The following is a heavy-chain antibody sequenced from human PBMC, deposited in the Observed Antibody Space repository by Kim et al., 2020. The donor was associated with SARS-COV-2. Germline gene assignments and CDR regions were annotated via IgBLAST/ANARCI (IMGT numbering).Heavy chain of an antibody. Sequence: GGSLRLSCAASGFTFSNYAMNWVRQAPGKGLEWVSGISGSGGSTYYADTVKGRFTISRDNSKNTLYVQMNSLRAEDTAVYYSAKQANRDYNDNNGRQFDYWGQGTLVTVSS. CDR2: ISGSGGST. CDR3: AKQANRDYNDNNGRQFDY. CDR1: GFTFSNYA. J-gene: IGHJ4*02. D-gene: IGHD3-22*01. V-gene: IGHV3-23*01.